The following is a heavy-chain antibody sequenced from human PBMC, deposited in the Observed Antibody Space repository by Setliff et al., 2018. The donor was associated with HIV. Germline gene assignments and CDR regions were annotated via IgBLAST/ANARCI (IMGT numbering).Heavy chain of an antibody. CDR1: GGSISSGLYY. V-gene: IGHV4-61*02. Sequence: SETLSLTCTVSGGSISSGLYYWSWIRQPAGKGLEWIGRIYTSGTTNYNPSLKSRVTISVDTSKNQFSLKLSSVTAADTAVYYCARDIAQYSSGWYKGGWFDPRGQGTLVTVSS. D-gene: IGHD6-19*01. J-gene: IGHJ5*02. CDR2: IYTSGTT. CDR3: ARDIAQYSSGWYKGGWFDP.